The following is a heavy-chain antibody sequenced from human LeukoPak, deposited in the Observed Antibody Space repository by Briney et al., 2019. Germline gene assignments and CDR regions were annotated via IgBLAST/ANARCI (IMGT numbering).Heavy chain of an antibody. Sequence: PSETLSLTCTVSGGSISSSSYYWGWIRQPPGKGLEWIGSIYYSGSTYYNPSLKSRVTISVDTSKNQFSLKLSSVTAADTAVYYCARHLRFLEWHGDAFDIWGQGTMVTVSS. CDR2: IYYSGST. CDR1: GGSISSSSYY. CDR3: ARHLRFLEWHGDAFDI. V-gene: IGHV4-39*01. J-gene: IGHJ3*02. D-gene: IGHD3-3*01.